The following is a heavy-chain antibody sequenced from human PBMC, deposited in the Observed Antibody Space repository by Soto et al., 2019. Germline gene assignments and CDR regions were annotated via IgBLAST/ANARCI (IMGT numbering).Heavy chain of an antibody. J-gene: IGHJ4*02. D-gene: IGHD6-13*01. V-gene: IGHV3-23*01. Sequence: PGGSLRLSCAASGFTFSSYAMSWVRQAPGRGLEWVSAISGSGGSTYYADSVKGRFTISRDNSKNTLYLQMNSLRAEDTAVYYCAIWSQQLVRVELQAEYYFDYWGQGTLVTVSS. CDR3: AIWSQQLVRVELQAEYYFDY. CDR1: GFTFSSYA. CDR2: ISGSGGST.